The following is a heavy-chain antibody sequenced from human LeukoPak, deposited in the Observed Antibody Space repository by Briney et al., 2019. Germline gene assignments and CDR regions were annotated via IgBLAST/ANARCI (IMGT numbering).Heavy chain of an antibody. V-gene: IGHV1-18*01. Sequence: ASVKVSCKASGYTSNSYGISWVRQAPGQGLEWMGWISAYNGNTNYAQKLQGRVTMTTETSTSTAYMELRSLRSDDTAVYYCARDQKIGGGVVVADLDYWGQGTLVTVSS. CDR2: ISAYNGNT. CDR1: GYTSNSYG. J-gene: IGHJ4*02. CDR3: ARDQKIGGGVVVADLDY. D-gene: IGHD2-15*01.